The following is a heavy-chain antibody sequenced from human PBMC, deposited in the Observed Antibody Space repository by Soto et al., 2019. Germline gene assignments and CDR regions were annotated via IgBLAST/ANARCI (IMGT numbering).Heavy chain of an antibody. D-gene: IGHD3-3*01. V-gene: IGHV3-23*01. J-gene: IGHJ4*02. CDR2: ISGSGGST. CDR3: AKDSWSGRFDY. CDR1: GFTFSSYA. Sequence: GGSLRLSCAASGFTFSSYAIILVRQAPGKWLEWVSAISGSGGSTYYADSVKGRFTISRDNSKNTLYLQMNSLRAEDTAVYYCAKDSWSGRFDYWGQGTLVTVSS.